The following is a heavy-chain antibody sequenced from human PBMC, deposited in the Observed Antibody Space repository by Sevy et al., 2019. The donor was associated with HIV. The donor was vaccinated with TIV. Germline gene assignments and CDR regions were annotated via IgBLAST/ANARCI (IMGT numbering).Heavy chain of an antibody. J-gene: IGHJ4*02. CDR1: GFTFSKYS. Sequence: RGCLRLSCAASGFTFSKYSMSWVRQPPGKGLEWVSTLSFGCGEINYADSVKGRLSISRDNSKSSVYLQMNNLRPEDTAVYYCAREGCTKPHDYWGQGTLVIVSS. V-gene: IGHV3-23*01. CDR2: LSFGCGEI. D-gene: IGHD2-8*01. CDR3: AREGCTKPHDY.